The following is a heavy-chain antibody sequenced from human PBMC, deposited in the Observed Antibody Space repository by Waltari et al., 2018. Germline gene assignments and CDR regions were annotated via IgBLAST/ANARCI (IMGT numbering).Heavy chain of an antibody. CDR1: GFTFNKFW. D-gene: IGHD3-16*01. Sequence: EVQLVESGGGLVQPGGSLRLSCAASGFTFNKFWMTWVRQAPGKWLEWLANINQGGGEKYYVDSLKSRFTISRDNAKNSLYLQMTSLRAEDTAVYYCARHAWGYFQYWGQGTLVTVSS. CDR2: INQGGGEK. V-gene: IGHV3-7*01. CDR3: ARHAWGYFQY. J-gene: IGHJ1*01.